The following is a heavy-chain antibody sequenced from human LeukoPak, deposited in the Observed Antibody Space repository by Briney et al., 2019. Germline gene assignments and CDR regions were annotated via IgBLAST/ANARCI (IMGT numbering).Heavy chain of an antibody. D-gene: IGHD1-26*01. CDR2: VTSNGDRT. Sequence: GGSLRLSCSASGFTFSTYTMHWVRQAPGKGLEYVSSVTSNGDRTWYADSVKGRFTISRDNSKDTLYLQMSSLSPEDTTVYHCAKDRSGTYSFDYWGQGTLVTASS. J-gene: IGHJ4*02. CDR1: GFTFSTYT. CDR3: AKDRSGTYSFDY. V-gene: IGHV3-64D*06.